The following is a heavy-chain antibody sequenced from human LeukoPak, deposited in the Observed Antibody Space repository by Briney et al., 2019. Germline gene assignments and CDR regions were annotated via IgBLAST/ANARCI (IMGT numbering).Heavy chain of an antibody. CDR2: ISASGSYI. CDR1: GFTFSTFA. D-gene: IGHD4-17*01. J-gene: IGHJ5*02. Sequence: PGGSLRLSCAASGFTFSTFAVNWVRQAPGKGLEWVSSISASGSYIYYADSLKGRFTISRDNTKNSLFLQMNSLRAEDTAVYYCAKSTGFSPGNWFDPWGQGTLVTVSS. CDR3: AKSTGFSPGNWFDP. V-gene: IGHV3-21*01.